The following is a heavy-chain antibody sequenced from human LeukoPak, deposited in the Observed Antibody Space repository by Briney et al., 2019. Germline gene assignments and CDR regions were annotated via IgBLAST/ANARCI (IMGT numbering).Heavy chain of an antibody. Sequence: LPGGSLRLSCAVSGFSVSGYWMTWVRQAPGKGLEWVANIKQDGSEKNYVDSVKGRFTIPRDNAENSLFLQMNSLRVEDTAVYYCAREWQGGIAAAGTRIEGDYWGQGTLVAVSS. D-gene: IGHD6-13*01. V-gene: IGHV3-7*01. CDR1: GFSVSGYW. CDR2: IKQDGSEK. J-gene: IGHJ4*02. CDR3: AREWQGGIAAAGTRIEGDY.